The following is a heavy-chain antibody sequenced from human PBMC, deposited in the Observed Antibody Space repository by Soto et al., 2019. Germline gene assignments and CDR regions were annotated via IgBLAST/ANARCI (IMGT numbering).Heavy chain of an antibody. Sequence: EVQLVESGGGLVQPGGSLRLSCAASGFTFSSYSMNWVRQAPGKGLEWVSYISSSSSTIYYADSVKGRFTISRDNAKNSLYLQMNSLRAEDTAVYDCARKYSSSWSYFDYWGQGTLVTVSS. CDR3: ARKYSSSWSYFDY. CDR1: GFTFSSYS. J-gene: IGHJ4*02. D-gene: IGHD6-13*01. V-gene: IGHV3-48*01. CDR2: ISSSSSTI.